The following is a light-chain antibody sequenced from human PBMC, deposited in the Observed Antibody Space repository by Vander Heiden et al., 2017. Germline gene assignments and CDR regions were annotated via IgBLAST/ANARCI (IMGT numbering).Light chain of an antibody. V-gene: IGKV4-1*01. Sequence: IVMTQSPDSLAGSLGERATINCKSSQSVLHSSNNKNYLAWYQQKPGQPPKLLIYWASTRESGVPDRFSGSGSGTDFTLAISSLQAEDVAVYYCQQYDTTPHTFGQGTKLEIK. CDR1: QSVLHSSNNKNY. J-gene: IGKJ2*01. CDR2: WAS. CDR3: QQYDTTPHT.